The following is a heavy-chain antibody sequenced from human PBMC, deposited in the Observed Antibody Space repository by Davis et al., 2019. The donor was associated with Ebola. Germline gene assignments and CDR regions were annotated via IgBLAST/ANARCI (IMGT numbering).Heavy chain of an antibody. CDR3: ARGSYVAVGGCFDY. D-gene: IGHD6-19*01. CDR2: IYSGGST. Sequence: GESLKISCAASGFTFSSYGMHWVRQAPGKGLEWVSVIYSGGSTYYADSVKGRFTISRDNSKNTLYLQMNNLRAEDTAVYYCARGSYVAVGGCFDYWGQGTLVTVSS. J-gene: IGHJ4*02. CDR1: GFTFSSYG. V-gene: IGHV3-53*01.